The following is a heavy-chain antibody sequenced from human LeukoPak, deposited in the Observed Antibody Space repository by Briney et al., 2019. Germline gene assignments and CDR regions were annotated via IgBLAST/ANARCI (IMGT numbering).Heavy chain of an antibody. CDR2: ISSGSSYI. D-gene: IGHD5-12*01. Sequence: GGSLRLSCAASGFTLSRYSMNWVRQAPGKGLEWVSSISSGSSYIYYAGSVKGRFTISRDNAKNSLYLDMNSLRAEDTAVYYCARGPSGYHNTGGQGTLVTVSS. CDR3: ARGPSGYHNT. J-gene: IGHJ4*02. CDR1: GFTLSRYS. V-gene: IGHV3-21*01.